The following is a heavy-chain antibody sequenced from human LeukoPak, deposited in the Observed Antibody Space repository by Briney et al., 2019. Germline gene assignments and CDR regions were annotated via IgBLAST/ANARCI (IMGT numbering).Heavy chain of an antibody. CDR1: GASVSSGSYS. CDR3: ARVDGYFDY. V-gene: IGHV4-61*01. Sequence: PSETLSLTCTVSGASVSSGSYSWNWIRQPPGKGLEWIGYMFYRGSTNYNPSLKSRVTISVDSSKNQFSLKLNSVTAADTAVYYCARVDGYFDYWGQATLVTVSS. J-gene: IGHJ4*02. CDR2: MFYRGST. D-gene: IGHD5-24*01.